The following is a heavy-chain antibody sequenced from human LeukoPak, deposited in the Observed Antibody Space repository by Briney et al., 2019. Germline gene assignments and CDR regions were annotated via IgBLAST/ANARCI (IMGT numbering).Heavy chain of an antibody. CDR2: IWYDGSNK. J-gene: IGHJ6*02. CDR3: ARELDKSDPYYYHYYGMDV. V-gene: IGHV3-33*01. CDR1: GFTFSSYG. Sequence: GGSLRLSCAASGFTFSSYGMHWVRQAPGKGLEWVAGIWYDGSNKYYADSVKGRFTMSRDNSKNTLYLQMNSLRAEDTAVYYCARELDKSDPYYYHYYGMDVWGQGTTVTVSS. D-gene: IGHD2-2*03.